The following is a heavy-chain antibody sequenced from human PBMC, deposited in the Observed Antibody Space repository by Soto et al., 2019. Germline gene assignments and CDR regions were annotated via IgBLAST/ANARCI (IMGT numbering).Heavy chain of an antibody. CDR3: ARGKLLWFGELSSWFDP. Sequence: PSETLSLTCAVYGGSFSGYYWSWIRQPPGKGLEWIGEINHSGSTNYNPSLKSRVTISVDTSKNQFSLKLSSVTAADTAVYYCARGKLLWFGELSSWFDPWGQGTLVTVSS. CDR1: GGSFSGYY. CDR2: INHSGST. V-gene: IGHV4-34*01. J-gene: IGHJ5*02. D-gene: IGHD3-10*01.